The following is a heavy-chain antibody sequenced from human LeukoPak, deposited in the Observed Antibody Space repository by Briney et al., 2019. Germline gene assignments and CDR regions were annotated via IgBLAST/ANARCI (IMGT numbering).Heavy chain of an antibody. CDR1: GFTFSSYW. V-gene: IGHV3-7*01. D-gene: IGHD3-10*01. Sequence: PGGSLRLSCAASGFTFSSYWMSWVRQAPGKGLEWVANIKQDGSEKYYVDPVKGRFTISRDNAKNSLYLQMNSLRAEDTAVYYCARALYYYGSGSYYILDYWGQGTLVTVSS. CDR2: IKQDGSEK. CDR3: ARALYYYGSGSYYILDY. J-gene: IGHJ4*02.